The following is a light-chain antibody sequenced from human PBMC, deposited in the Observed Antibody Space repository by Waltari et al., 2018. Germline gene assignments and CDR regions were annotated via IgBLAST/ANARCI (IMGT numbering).Light chain of an antibody. J-gene: IGKJ2*01. V-gene: IGKV1-39*01. CDR3: QQSYSSPPHT. CDR2: AAS. Sequence: DIQMTQSPSSLSASVGDRVTLTCRASQNLRSYLNWYQQKPGKAPNLLIYAASNLQSGIPSRLSGGGSGTDFTLTISSLQPEDSATYYCQQSYSSPPHTFGQGTKLEIK. CDR1: QNLRSY.